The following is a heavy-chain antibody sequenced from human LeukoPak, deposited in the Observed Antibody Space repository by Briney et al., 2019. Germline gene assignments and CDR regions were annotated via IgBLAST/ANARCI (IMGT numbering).Heavy chain of an antibody. CDR1: VYTFTYYY. CDR3: ARDSVGLAGTFDY. J-gene: IGHJ4*02. V-gene: IGHV1-2*02. CDR2: INPSSGGK. D-gene: IGHD6-19*01. Sequence: AAVSVCFTPAVYTFTYYYMDWVGQAPGQGRGWMGWINPSSGGKNNVHKDKGRGTMNSGTAISTAYMELSRLRSDDTSWYYCARDSVGLAGTFDYWGQGTLVTVSS.